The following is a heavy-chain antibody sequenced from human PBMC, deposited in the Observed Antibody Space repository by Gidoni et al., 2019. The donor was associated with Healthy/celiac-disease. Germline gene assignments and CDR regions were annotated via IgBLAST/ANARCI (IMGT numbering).Heavy chain of an antibody. CDR1: GFTFSSYA. D-gene: IGHD4-17*01. CDR3: ARDPDYGDYGQYYYYGMDV. CDR2: ISYDGSNK. J-gene: IGHJ6*02. Sequence: QVQLVESGGGVVQPGRSLRLSCAASGFTFSSYAMHWVRQAPGKGLEWVAVISYDGSNKYYADSVKGRFTISGDNSKNTLYLQMNSLRAEDTAVYYCARDPDYGDYGQYYYYGMDVWGQGTTVTVSS. V-gene: IGHV3-30-3*01.